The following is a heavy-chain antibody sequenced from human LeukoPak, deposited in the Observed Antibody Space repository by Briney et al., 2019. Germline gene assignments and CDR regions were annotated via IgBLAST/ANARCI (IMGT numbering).Heavy chain of an antibody. CDR3: ARCGATRITVSGVVDRAPYYFDY. J-gene: IGHJ4*02. V-gene: IGHV4-39*01. CDR1: GGSISSSSYY. CDR2: IYYSGST. Sequence: PSETLSLTCTVSGGSISSSSYYWGWIRQPPGKGLEWIGSIYYSGSTYYNPSLKSRVTISVDTSKNPFSLKLSSVTAADTAVYYCARCGATRITVSGVVDRAPYYFDYWGQGTLVTVSS. D-gene: IGHD3-3*01.